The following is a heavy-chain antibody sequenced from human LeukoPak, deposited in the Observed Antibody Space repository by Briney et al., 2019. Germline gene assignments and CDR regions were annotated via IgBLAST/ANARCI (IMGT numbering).Heavy chain of an antibody. Sequence: GGSLRLSCAASGFTFSSYDMHWVRQATGKGLEWVSAIGTAGDTYYPGSVKGRFTISRENAKNSLYLQMNSLRAGDTAVYYCARARGVRGGWFDPWGQGTLVTVSS. J-gene: IGHJ5*02. CDR2: IGTAGDT. V-gene: IGHV3-13*01. D-gene: IGHD3-10*01. CDR1: GFTFSSYD. CDR3: ARARGVRGGWFDP.